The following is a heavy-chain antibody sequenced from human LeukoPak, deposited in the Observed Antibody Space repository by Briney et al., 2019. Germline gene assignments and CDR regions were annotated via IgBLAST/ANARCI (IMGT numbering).Heavy chain of an antibody. J-gene: IGHJ4*02. Sequence: GESLKISCKGSGYSFTSYWIGWVRQMPGKGLEWMGIIYPGDSDPKYSPSFQGQVTISADKSISTAYLQWRSLKASDTAMYYCARHVMMATIDYWGQGTLVTVSS. V-gene: IGHV5-51*01. CDR3: ARHVMMATIDY. D-gene: IGHD5-24*01. CDR1: GYSFTSYW. CDR2: IYPGDSDP.